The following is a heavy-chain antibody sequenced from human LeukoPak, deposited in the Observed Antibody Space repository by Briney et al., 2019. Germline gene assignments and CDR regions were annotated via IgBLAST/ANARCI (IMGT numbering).Heavy chain of an antibody. D-gene: IGHD2-2*01. Sequence: GRSLRLSCAASGFTFSSYAMHWVRQAPGKGLEWVAVISYDGSNKYYADSVKGRFTISRDNAKNSLYLQMNSLRAEDTAVYYCARDGRYCSSTSCDLDYWGQGTLVTVSS. V-gene: IGHV3-30*04. CDR2: ISYDGSNK. J-gene: IGHJ4*02. CDR1: GFTFSSYA. CDR3: ARDGRYCSSTSCDLDY.